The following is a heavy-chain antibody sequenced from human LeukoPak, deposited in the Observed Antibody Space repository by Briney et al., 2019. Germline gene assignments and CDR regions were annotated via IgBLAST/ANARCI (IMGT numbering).Heavy chain of an antibody. D-gene: IGHD3-10*01. CDR2: ISSSGSTI. V-gene: IGHV3-48*04. CDR3: ARAWGSGSYYPDY. CDR1: GFTFNNYW. Sequence: GGSLRLSCEASGFTFNNYWMNWVRQAPGKGLEWVSYISSSGSTIYYADSAKGRFTISRDNAKNSLYLQMNSLRAEDTAVYYCARAWGSGSYYPDYWGQGTLVTVSS. J-gene: IGHJ4*02.